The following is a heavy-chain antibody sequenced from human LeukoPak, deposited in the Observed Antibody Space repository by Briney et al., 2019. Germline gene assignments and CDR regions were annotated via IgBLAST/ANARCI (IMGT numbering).Heavy chain of an antibody. Sequence: PSETLSLTCTVSGGSISSGDFYWSWIRQPPGKGLEWIGYIYYSGSTYYNPSLKSRVTISVDTSKNQFSLKLSSVTAADTAVYYCATIPATVTKESYFDYWGQGTLVTVSS. D-gene: IGHD4-17*01. V-gene: IGHV4-30-4*01. CDR2: IYYSGST. J-gene: IGHJ4*02. CDR1: GGSISSGDFY. CDR3: ATIPATVTKESYFDY.